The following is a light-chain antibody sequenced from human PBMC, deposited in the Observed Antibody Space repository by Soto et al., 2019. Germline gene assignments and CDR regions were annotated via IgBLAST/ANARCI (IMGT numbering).Light chain of an antibody. V-gene: IGLV2-14*03. CDR3: SSYRSITTSYV. CDR1: SNDIGSYNF. J-gene: IGLJ1*01. Sequence: QSALTQPASVSVSPGQSITISCTGTSNDIGSYNFVSWYQQHPGRAPKLLIRDVSDRPSGVSNRFSGSKSGNTASLTISGLQPEDEADYYCSSYRSITTSYVFGTGTKLTVL. CDR2: DVS.